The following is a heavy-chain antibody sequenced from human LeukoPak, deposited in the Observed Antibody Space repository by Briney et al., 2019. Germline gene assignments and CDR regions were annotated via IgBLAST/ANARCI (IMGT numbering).Heavy chain of an antibody. CDR2: IASTGDT. Sequence: GGSLRLSCAASGFSFSSYDMHWVRQAAGKGLEWVSAIASTGDTYYPDSVKGRFTVSRDNAKNSLYLQMNSLPGGDTAVYYCARAVAGRSYWHFDLWGRGTLVTVSS. J-gene: IGHJ2*01. CDR3: ARAVAGRSYWHFDL. CDR1: GFSFSSYD. D-gene: IGHD6-19*01. V-gene: IGHV3-13*01.